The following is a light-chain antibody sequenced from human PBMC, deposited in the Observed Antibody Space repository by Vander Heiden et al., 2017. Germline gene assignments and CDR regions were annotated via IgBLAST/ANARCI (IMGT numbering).Light chain of an antibody. J-gene: IGLJ1*01. Sequence: VSVAPGETATVPCGGNRIGLKSVHWYHQRPGQAPVLVISDDRTRPSGIPERFSGPNSGNTATLTISGVEAGDEGDYYCQVWDRSSDHYVFGTGTKVSVL. V-gene: IGLV3-21*01. CDR1: RIGLKS. CDR3: QVWDRSSDHYV. CDR2: DDR.